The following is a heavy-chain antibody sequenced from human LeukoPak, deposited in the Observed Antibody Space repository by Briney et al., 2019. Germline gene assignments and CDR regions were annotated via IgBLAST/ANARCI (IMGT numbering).Heavy chain of an antibody. V-gene: IGHV3-48*03. CDR1: GFTFSSYE. CDR2: ISSSASTI. D-gene: IGHD4-17*01. CDR3: ATMTTVTTDY. Sequence: GGSLRLSCAASGFTFSSYEMNWVRQAPGKGLEWVSYISSSASTIYYADSVKDRFTISRDNAKNSLYLQMNSLRAEDTAVYYCATMTTVTTDYWGQGTLVTVSS. J-gene: IGHJ4*02.